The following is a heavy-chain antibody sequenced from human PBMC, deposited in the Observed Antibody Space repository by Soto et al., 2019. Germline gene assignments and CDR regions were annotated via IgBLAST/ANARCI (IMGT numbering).Heavy chain of an antibody. CDR2: ISGSGGST. CDR1: GFTFSSYA. CDR3: DRGDSYSSSYWYFDL. V-gene: IGHV3-23*01. Sequence: GGSLRLSCAASGFTFSSYAMSWVRQAPGKGLEWVSAISGSGGSTYYADSVKGRFTISRDNSKNTLYLQMNSLRAEDTAVYYCDRGDSYSSSYWYFDLWGRGTLVTVSS. D-gene: IGHD6-6*01. J-gene: IGHJ2*01.